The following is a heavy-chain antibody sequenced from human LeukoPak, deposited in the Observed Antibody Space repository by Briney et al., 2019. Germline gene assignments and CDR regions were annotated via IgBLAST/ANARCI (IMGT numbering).Heavy chain of an antibody. CDR2: ISAYNGNT. CDR1: GYTFTSYG. J-gene: IGHJ4*02. Sequence: ASVKVSSKASGYTFTSYGISWVRQAPGQGLEWMGWISAYNGNTNYAQKLQGRVTMTTDTSTSTAYMELRSLRSDDTAVYYCARVGSSADRYYFDYWGQGTLVTVSS. V-gene: IGHV1-18*01. D-gene: IGHD6-25*01. CDR3: ARVGSSADRYYFDY.